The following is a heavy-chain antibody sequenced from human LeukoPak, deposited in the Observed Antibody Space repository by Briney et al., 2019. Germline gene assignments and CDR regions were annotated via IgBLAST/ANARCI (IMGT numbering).Heavy chain of an antibody. V-gene: IGHV5-51*01. CDR2: IYPGDSDT. CDR3: ARQGVYYYDSSGYSGDY. J-gene: IGHJ4*02. Sequence: GESLKISCKGSGYTFTSYWIGWVRQMPGKGLEWMGIIYPGDSDTRYSPSFQGQVTISADKSISTAYLQWSSLKASDTAMYYCARQGVYYYDSSGYSGDYWGQGTLVTVSS. D-gene: IGHD3-22*01. CDR1: GYTFTSYW.